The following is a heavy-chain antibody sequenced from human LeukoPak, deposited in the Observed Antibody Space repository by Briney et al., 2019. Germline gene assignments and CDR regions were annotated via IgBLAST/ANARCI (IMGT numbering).Heavy chain of an antibody. CDR1: GYTFTSYG. CDR2: ISAYNGNT. CDR3: ARVMVYALYYYYGMDV. V-gene: IGHV1-18*01. J-gene: IGHJ6*02. Sequence: ASVKVSCTASGYTFTSYGISWVRQAPGQGLEWMGWISAYNGNTNYAQKLQGRVTMTTDTSTSTAYMELRSLRSDDTAVYSCARVMVYALYYYYGMDVWGQGTTVTVSS. D-gene: IGHD2-8*01.